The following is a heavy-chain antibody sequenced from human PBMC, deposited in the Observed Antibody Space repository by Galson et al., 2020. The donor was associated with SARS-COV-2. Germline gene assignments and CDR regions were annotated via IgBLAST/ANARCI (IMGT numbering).Heavy chain of an antibody. V-gene: IGHV3-53*01. CDR2: IYSGGST. J-gene: IGHJ6*02. CDR3: ASSYDSSGAYGMDV. Sequence: THSGGSLRLSCAASGFTVSSNYMSWVRQAPGKGLEWVSVIYSGGSTYYADSVKGRFTISRDNSKNTLYLQMNSLRAEDTAVYYCASSYDSSGAYGMDVWGQGTTVTVSS. D-gene: IGHD3-22*01. CDR1: GFTVSSNY.